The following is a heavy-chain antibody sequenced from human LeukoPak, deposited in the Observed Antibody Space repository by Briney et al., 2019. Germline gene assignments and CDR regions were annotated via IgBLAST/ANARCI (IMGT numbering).Heavy chain of an antibody. CDR2: IYTTGTT. CDR3: ARGLGSDWPYYFDY. CDR1: GGSVSSYY. J-gene: IGHJ4*02. Sequence: PSETLSLTCTVSGGSVSSYYWSWIRQPAGKGLEYIGRIYTTGTTNYNPSLKSRVTMSLDTSQNQFSLKLSSVTAADTATYYCARGLGSDWPYYFDYWGQGALVTVSS. V-gene: IGHV4-4*07. D-gene: IGHD6-19*01.